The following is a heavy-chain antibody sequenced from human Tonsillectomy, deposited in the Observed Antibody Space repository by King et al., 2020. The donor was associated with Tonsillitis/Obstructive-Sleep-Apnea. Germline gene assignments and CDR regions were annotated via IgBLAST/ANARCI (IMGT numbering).Heavy chain of an antibody. CDR2: IYYSGST. J-gene: IGHJ6*03. V-gene: IGHV4-39*01. Sequence: QLQLQESGPRLVRPSETLSLTCTVSGGSISSSRYYWGWIRQPPGKGLEWIGTIYYSGSTYYNPSLKSRVTISVDTSKNQFSLKLSSVTAAGTAVYYCPRLVSYDWSPVYYYSYYMDVWGKGTPVTVSS. D-gene: IGHD5-12*01. CDR1: GGSISSSRYY. CDR3: PRLVSYDWSPVYYYSYYMDV.